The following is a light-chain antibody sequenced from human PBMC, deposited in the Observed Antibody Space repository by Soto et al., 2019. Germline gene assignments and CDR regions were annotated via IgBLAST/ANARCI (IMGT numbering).Light chain of an antibody. CDR1: TTDVGGYHY. V-gene: IGLV2-14*01. CDR3: SSYTSSGTPGV. J-gene: IGLJ3*02. CDR2: EVS. Sequence: QSALTQPASVSGSPGQSITISCTGTTTDVGGYHYVSWYQQHPGKAPKLMIYEVSNRPSGVSNRFSGTKSGNTASLAVSGLQVEDEVDYYCSSYTSSGTPGVFGGGTKLTVL.